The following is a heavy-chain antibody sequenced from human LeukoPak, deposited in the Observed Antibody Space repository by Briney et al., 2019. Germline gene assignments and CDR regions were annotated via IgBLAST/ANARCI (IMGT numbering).Heavy chain of an antibody. J-gene: IGHJ4*02. CDR2: ISSSSSYI. Sequence: GGSLRLSCAASGFTFSSYSMNWVRQAPGKGLEWVSSISSSSSYIYYADSVKGRFTISRDNAKNSLFLQMNSLRAEDTTVYFCAKGHSDYGTGFDVWGRGTLVTVSS. CDR1: GFTFSSYS. CDR3: AKGHSDYGTGFDV. V-gene: IGHV3-21*04. D-gene: IGHD4-17*01.